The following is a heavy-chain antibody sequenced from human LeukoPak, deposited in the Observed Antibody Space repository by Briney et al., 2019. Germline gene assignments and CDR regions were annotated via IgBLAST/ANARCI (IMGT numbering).Heavy chain of an antibody. J-gene: IGHJ5*02. Sequence: SETLSLTCTVSGGSISSYYWSWIRQPPGKGLEWIGYIYYSGSTNYNPSLKSRVTISVDTSTNQFSLKLSSVTAADTAVCYCARDRPYGIAARYYNWFDPWGQGTLVTVSS. CDR1: GGSISSYY. CDR3: ARDRPYGIAARYYNWFDP. CDR2: IYYSGST. D-gene: IGHD6-6*01. V-gene: IGHV4-59*01.